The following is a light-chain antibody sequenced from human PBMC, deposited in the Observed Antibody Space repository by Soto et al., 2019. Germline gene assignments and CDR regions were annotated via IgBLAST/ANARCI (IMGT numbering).Light chain of an antibody. V-gene: IGKV1-5*01. CDR3: QQYKSGTWT. Sequence: DIQMTQSISTMSSSVGYRFTIAWLAIQNIERWLAWYQQKPGKAPKLLLYDVSSLESGVPSRFSGSGSATEFILTINGLQPDDFATYFCQQYKSGTWTFGQGTKVDIK. CDR2: DVS. CDR1: QNIERW. J-gene: IGKJ1*01.